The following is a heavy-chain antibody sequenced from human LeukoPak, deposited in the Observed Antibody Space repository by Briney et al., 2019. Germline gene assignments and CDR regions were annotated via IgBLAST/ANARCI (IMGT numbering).Heavy chain of an antibody. CDR3: ARDPRWLTPDCTSTSCYENYFDP. CDR1: GYSISSGYQ. J-gene: IGHJ5*02. CDR2: IYHSGSA. Sequence: SETLSLTCAVSGYSISSGYQWAWIRQSPGKGLEWIGSIYHSGSAHYNPSLKSRVTISVETSKNQFSMKMYSVAAADTAVYYCARDPRWLTPDCTSTSCYENYFDPWGQGTLVTVSS. D-gene: IGHD2-2*01. V-gene: IGHV4-38-2*02.